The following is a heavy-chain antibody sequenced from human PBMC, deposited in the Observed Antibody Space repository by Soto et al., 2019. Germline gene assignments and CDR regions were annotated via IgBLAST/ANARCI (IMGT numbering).Heavy chain of an antibody. CDR3: ARTADYGDYIDWYFDL. J-gene: IGHJ2*01. CDR1: GASFSGYY. V-gene: IGHV4-34*01. D-gene: IGHD4-17*01. Sequence: QVQLQQWGAGLLKPSETLSLTCAVYGASFSGYYWSWIRQPPGKGLEWIGEINHSGSTNYNPSLKSRVTISVDTSKNQFSLKVASVTAADTAVYYCARTADYGDYIDWYFDLWCRGTLVTVSS. CDR2: INHSGST.